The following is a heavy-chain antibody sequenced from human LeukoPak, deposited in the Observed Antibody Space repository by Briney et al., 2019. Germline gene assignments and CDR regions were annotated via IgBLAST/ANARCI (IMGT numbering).Heavy chain of an antibody. CDR3: ARPPSSGWYGAGGDY. V-gene: IGHV3-21*05. CDR2: ISSSSSYT. J-gene: IGHJ4*02. Sequence: GGSLRLSCAASGFTFSSYWMSWVRQAPGKGLEWVSYISSSSSYTNYADSVKGRFTISRDNAKNSLYLQMNSLRAEDTAVYYCARPPSSGWYGAGGDYWGQGTLVTVSS. D-gene: IGHD6-19*01. CDR1: GFTFSSYW.